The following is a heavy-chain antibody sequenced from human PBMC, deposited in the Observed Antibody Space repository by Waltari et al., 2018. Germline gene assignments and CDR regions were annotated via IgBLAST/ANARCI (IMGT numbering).Heavy chain of an antibody. J-gene: IGHJ3*02. CDR2: MNPNSGNT. Sequence: QVQLVQSGAEVKKPGASVKVSCKASGYTFTSYDINWVRHATGQGLEWMGWMNPNSGNTGYAQKFQGRVTITRNTSISTAYMELSSLRSEDTAVYYCAREGAAMGVDAFDIWGQGTMVTVSS. D-gene: IGHD5-18*01. V-gene: IGHV1-8*03. CDR3: AREGAAMGVDAFDI. CDR1: GYTFTSYD.